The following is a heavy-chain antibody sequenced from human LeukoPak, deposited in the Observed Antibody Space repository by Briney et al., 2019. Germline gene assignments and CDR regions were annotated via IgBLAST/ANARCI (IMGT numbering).Heavy chain of an antibody. CDR3: ARDLTIVQTPGDDFDF. J-gene: IGHJ4*02. D-gene: IGHD1-26*01. V-gene: IGHV3-74*01. CDR2: ITPNGDLA. CDR1: GFPVSGYW. Sequence: GGSVRLSCAASGFPVSGYWMLWVRQAPGEGLVWVSRITPNGDLANYADSVRGRFTISRDNAKNLLYLQMSSLRAEDTAVYYCARDLTIVQTPGDDFDFWGLGTLVTVSS.